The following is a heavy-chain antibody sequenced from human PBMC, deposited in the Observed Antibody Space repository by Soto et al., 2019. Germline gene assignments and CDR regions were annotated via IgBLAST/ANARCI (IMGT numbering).Heavy chain of an antibody. V-gene: IGHV1-69*13. J-gene: IGHJ6*02. CDR2: IIPIFGTA. CDR3: AGGYCSSTSCYLLDHYYGMDV. Sequence: SVKVSCKASGGTFSSYAISWVRQAPGQGLEWMGGIIPIFGTANYAQKFQGRVTITADESTSTACMELSSLRSEDTAVYYCAGGYCSSTSCYLLDHYYGMDVWGQGTTVTVSS. CDR1: GGTFSSYA. D-gene: IGHD2-2*01.